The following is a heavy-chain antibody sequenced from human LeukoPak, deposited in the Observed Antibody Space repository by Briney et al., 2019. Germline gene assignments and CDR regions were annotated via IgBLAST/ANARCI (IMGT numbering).Heavy chain of an antibody. CDR2: ISSSSSYI. J-gene: IGHJ4*02. CDR1: GFTFSSYS. D-gene: IGHD5-18*01. CDR3: AILRGYSYDFYY. Sequence: GGSLRLSCAASGFTFSSYSMNWVRQAPGKGLEWVSSISSSSSYIYYADSVKGRFTISRDNAKNSLYLQMNSLIAEDTAVYYCAILRGYSYDFYYWGQGTLVTVSS. V-gene: IGHV3-21*01.